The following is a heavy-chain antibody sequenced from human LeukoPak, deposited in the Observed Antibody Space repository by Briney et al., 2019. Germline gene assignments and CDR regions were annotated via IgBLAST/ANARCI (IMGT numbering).Heavy chain of an antibody. CDR1: GFTFSSYS. CDR3: ARGPRSYSGSYYSRRYYYYYMDV. D-gene: IGHD1-26*01. Sequence: GGSLRLSCAASGFTFSSYSMNWVRQAPGKGLEWVSSISSSSSYIYYADSVKGRFTISRDNAKNSLYLQMNSLRAEDTAVYYCARGPRSYSGSYYSRRYYYYYMDVWGKGTTVTVSS. J-gene: IGHJ6*03. V-gene: IGHV3-21*01. CDR2: ISSSSSYI.